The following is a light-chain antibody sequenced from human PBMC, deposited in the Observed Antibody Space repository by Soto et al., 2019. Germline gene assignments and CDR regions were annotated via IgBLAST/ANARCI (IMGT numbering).Light chain of an antibody. CDR2: GAS. CDR1: QSVGSSY. CDR3: QQYGSSPRT. V-gene: IGKV3-20*01. J-gene: IGKJ4*01. Sequence: EIVLTQSPGTLSLSPGERATLSCRASQSVGSSYLAWYQQKPGQAPMLLIYGASIKASGIPRRFSGSGSGTDFALTISRLEPEDFAVYYCQQYGSSPRTFGRGTKVEIK.